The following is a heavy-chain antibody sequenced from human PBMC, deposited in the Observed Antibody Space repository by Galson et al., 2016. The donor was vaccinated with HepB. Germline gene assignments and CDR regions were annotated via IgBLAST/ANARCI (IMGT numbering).Heavy chain of an antibody. CDR2: ISNSGRTI. CDR1: GFALSSHT. V-gene: IGHV3-48*02. J-gene: IGHJ4*02. D-gene: IGHD3-10*01. Sequence: SLRLSCAASGFALSSHTMNWVRQAPGKGLEWLSDISNSGRTIHYADSVEGRFAISRDNAKNSLHLQMQSLRDEDTAVYYCASSGVRGFDKWGQGTPVTVSS. CDR3: ASSGVRGFDK.